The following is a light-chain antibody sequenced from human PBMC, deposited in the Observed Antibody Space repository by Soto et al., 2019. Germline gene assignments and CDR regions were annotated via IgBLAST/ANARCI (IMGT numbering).Light chain of an antibody. Sequence: DIVMTQSPDSLAMSLGERATINCKSSQSVLYSSNSKNYLAWYQQKPGQPPKLLIYWASTRESGVPDRFSGSGSRTDFTLTISSLQAEDVAVYYCQQYSSIPLTFGGGTKVEIK. J-gene: IGKJ4*01. CDR1: QSVLYSSNSKNY. CDR3: QQYSSIPLT. V-gene: IGKV4-1*01. CDR2: WAS.